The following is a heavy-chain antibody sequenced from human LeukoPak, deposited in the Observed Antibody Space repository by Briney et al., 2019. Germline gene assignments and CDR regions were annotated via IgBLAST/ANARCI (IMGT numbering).Heavy chain of an antibody. V-gene: IGHV4-59*03. CDR2: IYYRGDI. J-gene: IGHJ4*02. CDR3: TTNKDWAEAD. Sequence: SETLSLTCSVSDGSIRTYYWSWIRQSPGQGLEWIGNIYYRGDINYNPSLKSRVIISIDTSKNQFSLKVTSLTAADTAVYYCTTNKDWAEADWGQGTLVIVSS. CDR1: DGSIRTYY. D-gene: IGHD3/OR15-3a*01.